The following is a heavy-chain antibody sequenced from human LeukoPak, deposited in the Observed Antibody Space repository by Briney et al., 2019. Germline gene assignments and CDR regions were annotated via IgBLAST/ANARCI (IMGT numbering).Heavy chain of an antibody. D-gene: IGHD6-13*01. CDR2: ISYDGSNK. Sequence: GRSLRLSCAASGFTFSSYGMHWVRQAPGKGLEWVAVISYDGSNKYYADSVKGRFTISRDNSKNTLYLQMNSLRAEDTAVYYCARGLHRIAVAGKGSHPFDYWGQGTLVTVSS. CDR3: ARGLHRIAVAGKGSHPFDY. J-gene: IGHJ4*02. CDR1: GFTFSSYG. V-gene: IGHV3-30*03.